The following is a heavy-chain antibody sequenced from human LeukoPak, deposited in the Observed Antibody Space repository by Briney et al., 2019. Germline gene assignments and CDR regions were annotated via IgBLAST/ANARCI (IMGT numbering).Heavy chain of an antibody. Sequence: SETLSPTCTVSGASMSDYYWSWIRQPPGKGLEWIGYIYYTGSTNYNPSLKSRVTMSVDTSKNQISLKLSSVTAADSAVYYCVRRVRYFGQNDYWGQRTLVTVSS. CDR2: IYYTGST. CDR3: VRRVRYFGQNDY. V-gene: IGHV4-59*08. D-gene: IGHD3-9*01. CDR1: GASMSDYY. J-gene: IGHJ4*02.